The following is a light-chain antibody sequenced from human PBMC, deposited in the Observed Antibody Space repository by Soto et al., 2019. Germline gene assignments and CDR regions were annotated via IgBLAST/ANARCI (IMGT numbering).Light chain of an antibody. V-gene: IGKV3-15*01. CDR3: QQYNEWPLT. Sequence: EIVLTQSPATLTLSPGERATLSCRASQSVPTYLAWYQHKPGQAPRLLTHGASTRATGIPARFSGVGSGTEFTLTISSLQSEDFAVYYCQQYNEWPLTFGGGTKVDI. CDR1: QSVPTY. CDR2: GAS. J-gene: IGKJ4*01.